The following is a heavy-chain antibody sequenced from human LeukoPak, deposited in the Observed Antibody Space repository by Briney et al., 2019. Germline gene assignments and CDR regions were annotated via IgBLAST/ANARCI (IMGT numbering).Heavy chain of an antibody. J-gene: IGHJ6*02. D-gene: IGHD4-23*01. CDR1: GFTFSNYA. V-gene: IGHV3-21*01. CDR2: ISSSSSYI. Sequence: GGSLRLSCAASGFTFSNYAMSWVRQAPGKGLEWVSSISSSSSYIYYADSVEGRFTISRDNAKNSLYLQMNSLRAEDTAVYYCAGGPVWGQGTTVTVSS. CDR3: AGGPV.